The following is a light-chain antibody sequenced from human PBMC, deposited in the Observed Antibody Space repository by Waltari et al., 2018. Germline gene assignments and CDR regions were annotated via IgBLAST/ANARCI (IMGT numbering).Light chain of an antibody. Sequence: ELVLTQSPGTLSLSPGETTTLSCRASQSLNRKFLAWYQHRPGQTPRLLIYGASTRAIGTPDRFRGSGSGIDFTLTISRLQPDDFAVYYCQQYGTSPVTFGGGTKVEIK. CDR1: QSLNRKF. V-gene: IGKV3-20*01. CDR2: GAS. CDR3: QQYGTSPVT. J-gene: IGKJ4*01.